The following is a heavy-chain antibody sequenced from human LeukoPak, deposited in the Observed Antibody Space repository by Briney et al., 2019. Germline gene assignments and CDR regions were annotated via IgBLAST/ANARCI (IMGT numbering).Heavy chain of an antibody. CDR2: VSYDGSNK. D-gene: IGHD3-22*01. J-gene: IGHJ4*02. Sequence: PGRSLRLSCAASGFTFSSYAMHWVRQAPGKGLEWVAVVSYDGSNKYYADSVKGRFTISRDNSKSTLYLQMNSLRAEDTAVYYCARGSSGYYPHPGDYWGQGTLVTVSS. V-gene: IGHV3-30*01. CDR3: ARGSSGYYPHPGDY. CDR1: GFTFSSYA.